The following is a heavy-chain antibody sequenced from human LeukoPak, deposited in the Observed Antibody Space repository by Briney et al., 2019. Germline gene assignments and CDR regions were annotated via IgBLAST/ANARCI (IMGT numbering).Heavy chain of an antibody. Sequence: GGSLRLSCAASKFTFSTYWMTWVRQAPGKGREWVANIKEDGSEKYYVDSVKGRFTISRDNAKNSLYLQMNSLRAEDTAVYYCATGDKKTYYDFWSGNDAFDIWGQGTMVTVSS. D-gene: IGHD3-3*01. CDR3: ATGDKKTYYDFWSGNDAFDI. CDR1: KFTFSTYW. CDR2: IKEDGSEK. V-gene: IGHV3-7*03. J-gene: IGHJ3*02.